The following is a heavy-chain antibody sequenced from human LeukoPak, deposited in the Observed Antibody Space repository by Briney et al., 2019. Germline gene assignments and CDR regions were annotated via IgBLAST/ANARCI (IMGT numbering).Heavy chain of an antibody. Sequence: GASVKVCCNAVGYTFSSYDINRGRQATGQGLEWMGWMNPTSGHTGYAQNFQGRVTMTRDTSISTAYMELNSLTSEDTAVYYCARSPVGVRKKPDFWGQGTLVIVSS. D-gene: IGHD3-10*01. CDR2: MNPTSGHT. CDR3: ARSPVGVRKKPDF. CDR1: GYTFSSYD. J-gene: IGHJ4*02. V-gene: IGHV1-8*01.